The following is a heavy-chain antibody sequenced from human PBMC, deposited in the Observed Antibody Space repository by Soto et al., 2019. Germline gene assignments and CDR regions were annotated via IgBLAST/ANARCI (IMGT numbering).Heavy chain of an antibody. D-gene: IGHD5-12*01. J-gene: IGHJ4*02. CDR1: GGTFSSYT. CDR3: ARTLYLRGYDWYFDY. V-gene: IGHV1-69*02. CDR2: IIPILGIA. Sequence: GASVKVSCKASGGTFSSYTISWVRQAPGQGLEWMGRIIPILGIANYAQKFQGRVTITADKSTSTAYMELSSLRSEDTAVYYCARTLYLRGYDWYFDYWGQGTLVTVSS.